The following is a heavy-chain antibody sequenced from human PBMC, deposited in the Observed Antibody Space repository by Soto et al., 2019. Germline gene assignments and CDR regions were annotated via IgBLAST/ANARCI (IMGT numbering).Heavy chain of an antibody. CDR1: GFSFSSYS. CDR2: ISYDGSNK. Sequence: PGGSLRLSCAASGFSFSSYSMHWVRQAPGKGLEWVAVISYDGSNKYYADSVKGRFTTTRDSSKNTVSLQMNSLRLEDTAVYYCARAPPRGIAAPGTWGSGMDVWGQGTTVTVSS. CDR3: ARAPPRGIAAPGTWGSGMDV. J-gene: IGHJ6*02. V-gene: IGHV3-30*04. D-gene: IGHD6-13*01.